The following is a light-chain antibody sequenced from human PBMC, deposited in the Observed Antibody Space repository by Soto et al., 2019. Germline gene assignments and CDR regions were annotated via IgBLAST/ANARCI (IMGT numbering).Light chain of an antibody. CDR2: TNN. V-gene: IGLV1-44*01. J-gene: IGLJ1*01. CDR1: TSDIETNA. CDR3: ATWHDSFYV. Sequence: QSVLTQPPSASGTPGQRVTVSCSGSTSDIETNAVNWFQHLPGTAPRLLIYTNNQRPSGVPDRFSGSKSGTSASLAISGLQSEDEATYYCATWHDSFYVFGTGTKLTVL.